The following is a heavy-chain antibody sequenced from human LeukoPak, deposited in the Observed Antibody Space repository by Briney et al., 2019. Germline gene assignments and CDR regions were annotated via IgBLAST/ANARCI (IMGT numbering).Heavy chain of an antibody. Sequence: KTSETLSRTCTVSGGSISSYYWSWIRQPPGKGLEWIGYIYYSGSTNYNPSLKSRVTISVDTSKNQFSLKLSSVTAADTAVYYCARVAADLRRSAFDIWGQGTMVTVSS. V-gene: IGHV4-59*01. J-gene: IGHJ3*02. CDR1: GGSISSYY. CDR2: IYYSGST. D-gene: IGHD6-19*01. CDR3: ARVAADLRRSAFDI.